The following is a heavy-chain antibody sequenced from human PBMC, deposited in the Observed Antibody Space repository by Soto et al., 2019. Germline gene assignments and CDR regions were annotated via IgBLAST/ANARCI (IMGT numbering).Heavy chain of an antibody. Sequence: EVQLVESGGGLVQPGRSLRLSCAASGFTFDDYAMHWVRQVPGKGLEWVSGISWNSGSIGYVESVKARFTISRDNAKNSLYLQMNSLRVEDTALYYCAKDRVGRGGYYYYYGMDVWGQGTTVTVSS. CDR1: GFTFDDYA. J-gene: IGHJ6*02. V-gene: IGHV3-9*01. CDR2: ISWNSGSI. CDR3: AKDRVGRGGYYYYYGMDV. D-gene: IGHD3-10*01.